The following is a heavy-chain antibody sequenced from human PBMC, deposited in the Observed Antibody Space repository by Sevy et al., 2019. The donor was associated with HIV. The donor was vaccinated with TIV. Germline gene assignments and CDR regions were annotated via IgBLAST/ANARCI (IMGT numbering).Heavy chain of an antibody. CDR2: IYYSGST. CDR1: GGSISSYY. V-gene: IGHV4-59*08. Sequence: SETLSLTCTVSGGSISSYYWSWIRQPPGKGLEWIGYIYYSGSTNYNPSLKSRVTISVDTSKNQFSLKLSSVTAADTAVYYCARQLAGLAARPFDYWGQGTLVTVSS. D-gene: IGHD6-6*01. CDR3: ARQLAGLAARPFDY. J-gene: IGHJ4*02.